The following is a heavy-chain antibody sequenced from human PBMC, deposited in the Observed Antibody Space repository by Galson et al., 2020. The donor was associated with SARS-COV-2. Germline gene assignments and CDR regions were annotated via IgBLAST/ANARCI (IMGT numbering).Heavy chain of an antibody. CDR1: GGSISSGGYY. CDR3: ARVSHTGFGELLLTSLYYYYYMDV. CDR2: IYYSGSA. Sequence: SETLSLTCTVSGGSISSGGYYWSWIRQHPGKGLEWIGYIYYSGSAYYTPSLKSRVTISVDTSKNQFSLKLSSVTAADTAVYYCARVSHTGFGELLLTSLYYYYYMDVWGKGTTVTVSS. D-gene: IGHD3-10*01. V-gene: IGHV4-31*03. J-gene: IGHJ6*03.